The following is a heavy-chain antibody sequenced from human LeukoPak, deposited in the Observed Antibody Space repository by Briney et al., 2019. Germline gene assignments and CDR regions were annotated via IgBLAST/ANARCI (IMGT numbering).Heavy chain of an antibody. CDR2: AHNSGST. J-gene: IGHJ6*02. CDR1: GASVSSASY. Sequence: SETLSLTCTVSGASVSSASYWTWIRQPPGQGLEWIGYAHNSGSTYYNPSLKSRISISVDTSKNQFSLKLSSVTAADTAVYYCARDRYDSYPMDVWGQGTTVTVSS. V-gene: IGHV4-31*03. D-gene: IGHD3-3*01. CDR3: ARDRYDSYPMDV.